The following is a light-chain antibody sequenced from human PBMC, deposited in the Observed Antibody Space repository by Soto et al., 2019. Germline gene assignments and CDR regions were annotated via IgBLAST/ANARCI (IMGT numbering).Light chain of an antibody. CDR1: QSISSY. V-gene: IGKV1-39*01. J-gene: IGKJ2*01. CDR3: QQSYSTPVH. Sequence: DIQMTQSPSSLSASVGDRVTITCRASQSISSYLNWYQQKPGKAPKLLIYAASSLQSGVPSRFSGSGSGTDFTLTISSLQPEDFATYYCQQSYSTPVHFGQGTKLEIK. CDR2: AAS.